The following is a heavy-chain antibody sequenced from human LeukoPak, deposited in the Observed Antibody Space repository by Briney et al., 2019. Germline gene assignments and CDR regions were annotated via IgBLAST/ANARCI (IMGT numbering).Heavy chain of an antibody. J-gene: IGHJ4*02. D-gene: IGHD2/OR15-2a*01. CDR3: ARWYYSGDY. Sequence: PSQTLSLTCTVSGGSISSGSYYWSWIRQPAGKGLEWIGRIYTSGSTNYNPSPKSRVTISVDTSKNQFSLKLSSVTAADTAVYYCARWYYSGDYWGQGTLVTVSS. V-gene: IGHV4-61*02. CDR1: GGSISSGSYY. CDR2: IYTSGST.